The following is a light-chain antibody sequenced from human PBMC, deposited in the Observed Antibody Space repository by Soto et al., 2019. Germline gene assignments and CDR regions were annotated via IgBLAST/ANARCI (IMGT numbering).Light chain of an antibody. J-gene: IGKJ4*01. CDR3: QQRIDWPLT. CDR2: GAS. Sequence: EIVLTQSPGTLSLSPGERATLSCRASQSVSSSYLAWYQQKPGQAPRPLIYGASTRATGVPARFSGSGSGTEFTLTISSLEPEDFAVYYCQQRIDWPLTFGGGTKVDIK. CDR1: QSVSSSY. V-gene: IGKV3D-20*02.